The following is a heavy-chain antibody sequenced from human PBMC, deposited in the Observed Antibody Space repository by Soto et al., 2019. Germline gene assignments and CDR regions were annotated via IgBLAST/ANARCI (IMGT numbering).Heavy chain of an antibody. CDR1: GGSISSYY. J-gene: IGHJ6*02. CDR3: ARAKGSDTAMVNGPYYYYGMDV. V-gene: IGHV4-59*01. D-gene: IGHD5-18*01. Sequence: SETLSLTCTVSGGSISSYYWSWIRQPPGKGLEWIGYIYYSGSTNYNPSLKSRVTISVDTSKNQFSLKLSSVTAADTAVYYCARAKGSDTAMVNGPYYYYGMDVWGQGTTVTVS. CDR2: IYYSGST.